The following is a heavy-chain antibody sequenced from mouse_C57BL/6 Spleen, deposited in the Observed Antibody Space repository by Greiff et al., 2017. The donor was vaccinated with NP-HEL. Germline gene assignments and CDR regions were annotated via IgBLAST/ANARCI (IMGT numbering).Heavy chain of an antibody. D-gene: IGHD3-3*01. CDR3: ARGGWEDWYFDV. Sequence: ESGPGMVKPSQSLSLPCTVTGYSITSGYDWHWIRHFPGNKLEWMGYISYSGSTNYNPSLKSRISITHDTSKNHFFLKLNSVTTEDTATYYCARGGWEDWYFDVWGTGTTVTVSS. CDR1: GYSITSGYD. V-gene: IGHV3-1*01. J-gene: IGHJ1*03. CDR2: ISYSGST.